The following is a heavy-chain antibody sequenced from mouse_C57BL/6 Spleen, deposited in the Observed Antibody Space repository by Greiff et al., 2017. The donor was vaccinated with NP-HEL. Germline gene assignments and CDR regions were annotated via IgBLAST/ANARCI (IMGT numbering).Heavy chain of an antibody. Sequence: QVQLKESGAELARPGASVKMSCKASGYTFTSYTMHWVKQRPGQGLEWIGYINPSSGYTKYNQKFKDKATLTADKSSSTAYMQLSSLTSEDSAVYYCARWRETWFAYWGQGTLVTVSA. CDR2: INPSSGYT. J-gene: IGHJ3*01. CDR3: ARWRETWFAY. V-gene: IGHV1-4*01. CDR1: GYTFTSYT.